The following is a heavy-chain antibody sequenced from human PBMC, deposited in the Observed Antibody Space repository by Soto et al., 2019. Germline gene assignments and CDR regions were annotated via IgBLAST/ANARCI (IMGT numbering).Heavy chain of an antibody. J-gene: IGHJ4*02. D-gene: IGHD4-17*01. Sequence: QVQLQESGPGLVKPSRTLSLSCTVSGGSISSGGYYWSWIRQHPGKGLEWIGYIYYSGSTYYNPSLKSRVTISVDTSKNQFSLKLSSVTAADTAVYYCARGTRVTTVIDYWGQGTLVTVSS. CDR3: ARGTRVTTVIDY. CDR1: GGSISSGGYY. CDR2: IYYSGST. V-gene: IGHV4-31*03.